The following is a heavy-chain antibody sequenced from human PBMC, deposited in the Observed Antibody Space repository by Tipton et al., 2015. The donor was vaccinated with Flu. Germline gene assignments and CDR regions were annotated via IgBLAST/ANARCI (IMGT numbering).Heavy chain of an antibody. CDR3: ARGGWEPHGGWFDP. D-gene: IGHD1-26*01. Sequence: LRLSCSVSGDSLNRYYWSWIRQSPGKGLEWIGQVYYSGTTNYNPSLKSRVTISLDKSKNQFSLTLKSMTTADTAVFYCARGGWEPHGGWFDPWGQGILVTVSS. CDR1: GDSLNRYY. CDR2: VYYSGTT. J-gene: IGHJ5*02. V-gene: IGHV4-59*01.